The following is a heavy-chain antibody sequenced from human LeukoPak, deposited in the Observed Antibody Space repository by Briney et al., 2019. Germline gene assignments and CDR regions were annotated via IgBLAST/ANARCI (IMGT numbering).Heavy chain of an antibody. V-gene: IGHV3-48*01. CDR2: ISSRGTTK. Sequence: PGGSLRLSCEVSGFTFSSSRTNWVRQAPGKGLEWVSYISSRGTTKHYADSVKGRFTISRDNAKNALYLQMNSLRVEDTAVYYCANFEPGYTSSWYAEFWGQGTLVTVSS. CDR3: ANFEPGYTSSWYAEF. D-gene: IGHD6-13*01. J-gene: IGHJ4*02. CDR1: GFTFSSSR.